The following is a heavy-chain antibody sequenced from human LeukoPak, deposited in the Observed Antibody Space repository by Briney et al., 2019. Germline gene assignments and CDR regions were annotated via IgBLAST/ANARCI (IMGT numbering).Heavy chain of an antibody. D-gene: IGHD3-10*01. V-gene: IGHV4-34*01. Sequence: SETLSLTCAVYGGSFSGYYWSWIRQPPGKGLEWIGEINHSGSTNYNPSLKSRVTISVDTSKNQFSLKLSSVTAADTAVYYCARFINYGSGSDWFDPWSQGTLVTVSS. CDR2: INHSGST. J-gene: IGHJ5*02. CDR3: ARFINYGSGSDWFDP. CDR1: GGSFSGYY.